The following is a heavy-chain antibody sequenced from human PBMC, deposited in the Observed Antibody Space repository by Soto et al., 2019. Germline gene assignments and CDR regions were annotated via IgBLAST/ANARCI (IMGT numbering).Heavy chain of an antibody. Sequence: PGGSLRLSCAASGFSITTYWMSWVRQAPGKGLEWVANIKEDGSEKYHVDSVKGRFTISRDNAKNSVYLQMNSLRAEDTAVYYCARLSNLSNSILYWGQGTLVTVSS. CDR2: IKEDGSEK. V-gene: IGHV3-7*01. CDR1: GFSITTYW. D-gene: IGHD2-21*01. CDR3: ARLSNLSNSILY. J-gene: IGHJ4*02.